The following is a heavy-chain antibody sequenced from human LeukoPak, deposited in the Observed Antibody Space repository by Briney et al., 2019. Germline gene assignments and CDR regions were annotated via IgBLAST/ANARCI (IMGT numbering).Heavy chain of an antibody. CDR2: IVGSGAGT. D-gene: IGHD6-13*01. CDR3: ARVLTAGNYYYYYTDV. Sequence: GGSLRLSCAASGFTFSGYGMSWVRQAPGKGLEWVSAIVGSGAGTYYADSVKGRFTISRDNSKNTLSLQMNSLRAEDTALYYCARVLTAGNYYYYYTDVWGKGTTVTISS. J-gene: IGHJ6*03. CDR1: GFTFSGYG. V-gene: IGHV3-23*01.